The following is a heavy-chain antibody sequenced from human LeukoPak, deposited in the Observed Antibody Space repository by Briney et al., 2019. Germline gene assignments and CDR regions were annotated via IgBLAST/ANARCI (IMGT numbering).Heavy chain of an antibody. CDR3: ARGEGIWFGELTFDY. Sequence: GESLKISCKGSGYSFTSYWIGWVRQMPGKGLEWMGIIYPGDSDTRYSPSFQGQVTISADKSIRTAYLQWSSLKASDTAMYYCARGEGIWFGELTFDYWGQGTLVTVSS. CDR2: IYPGDSDT. CDR1: GYSFTSYW. J-gene: IGHJ4*02. D-gene: IGHD3-10*01. V-gene: IGHV5-51*01.